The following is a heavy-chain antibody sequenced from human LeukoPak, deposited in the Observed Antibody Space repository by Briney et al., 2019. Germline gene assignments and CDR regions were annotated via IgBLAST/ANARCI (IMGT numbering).Heavy chain of an antibody. CDR1: GGSISSYY. Sequence: SETLSLTCTVSGGSISSYYWSWIRQPPGKGLEWIGYVYYSGSTNYNPSLKSRVTISVDTSKNQFSLKLSSVTAADTAVYYCARTEYSSSPYYYYYYMDVWGKGTTVTVSS. CDR3: ARTEYSSSPYYYYYYMDV. J-gene: IGHJ6*03. D-gene: IGHD6-6*01. V-gene: IGHV4-59*01. CDR2: VYYSGST.